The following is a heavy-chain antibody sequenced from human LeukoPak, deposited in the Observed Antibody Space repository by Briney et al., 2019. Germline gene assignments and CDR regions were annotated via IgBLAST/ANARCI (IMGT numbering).Heavy chain of an antibody. Sequence: GRSLRLSCAASGFTFSSYEMNWVRQAPGKGLEWVSYISSSGSTIYYADSVKGRFTISRDNSKNTLYLQMDSLRAEDTALYYCAKGSGINHYHWIDPWGQGTLVTVSS. J-gene: IGHJ5*02. CDR1: GFTFSSYE. V-gene: IGHV3-48*03. CDR2: ISSSGSTI. D-gene: IGHD1-14*01. CDR3: AKGSGINHYHWIDP.